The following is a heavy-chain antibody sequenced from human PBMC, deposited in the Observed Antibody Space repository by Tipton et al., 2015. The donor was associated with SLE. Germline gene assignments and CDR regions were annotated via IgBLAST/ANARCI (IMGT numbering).Heavy chain of an antibody. CDR1: GFTFSTFA. J-gene: IGHJ4*02. CDR3: ARDSRWLPDY. Sequence: SLRLSCAASGFTFSTFAVHWVRQAPGKGLEWVAVISLDGSNKYYADSVKGRFTISKDNSRNTLYLEMNSLRAEDTALYYCARDSRWLPDYWGQGTLVTVSS. D-gene: IGHD5-12*01. V-gene: IGHV3-30*04. CDR2: ISLDGSNK.